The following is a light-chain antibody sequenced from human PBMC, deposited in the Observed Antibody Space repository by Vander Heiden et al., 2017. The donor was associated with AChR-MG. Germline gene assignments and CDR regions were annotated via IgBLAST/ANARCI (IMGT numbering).Light chain of an antibody. CDR3: QQYDDLPYT. Sequence: DIQMTQSPSSLSASVGDRVTITCQASQDISNYLNWFQQKPGKAPKLLIYVASNLETGVPSRISGSGSGTDFTFTISRLQPEDIATYYCQQYDDLPYTFGQGTKVEI. CDR2: VAS. V-gene: IGKV1-33*01. CDR1: QDISNY. J-gene: IGKJ2*01.